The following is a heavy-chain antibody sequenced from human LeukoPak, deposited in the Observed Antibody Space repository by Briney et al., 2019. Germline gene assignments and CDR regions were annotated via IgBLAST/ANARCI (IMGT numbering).Heavy chain of an antibody. V-gene: IGHV4-4*07. CDR2: IYTSGST. J-gene: IGHJ3*02. CDR3: ARDRRYCSSTSCYGVALTSDAFDI. D-gene: IGHD2-2*01. CDR1: GGSISSYY. Sequence: PSETLSLTCTVSGGSISSYYWSWIRQPAGKGLEWIGRIYTSGSTNYNPSLKSRVTMSVDTSKNQFSLKLSSVTAADTAVYYCARDRRYCSSTSCYGVALTSDAFDIWGQGTVVTVSS.